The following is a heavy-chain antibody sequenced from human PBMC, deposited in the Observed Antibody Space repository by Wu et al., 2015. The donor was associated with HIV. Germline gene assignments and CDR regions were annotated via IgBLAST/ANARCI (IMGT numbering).Heavy chain of an antibody. CDR2: VIPLIGTT. Sequence: QVRLLQPGAEVRRPGSSVKVPCLTSGYTFNRFPINWLRQVPGQGLEWMAVVIPLIGTTHYAPKFEGRLTVSTAASATTAYMELRNLTADDTALYFCAREAYDDTSHQFLVDYFYAMDVWGQGTVVLVSS. CDR1: GYTFNRFP. D-gene: IGHD3-22*01. V-gene: IGHV1-69*05. CDR3: AREAYDDTSHQFLVDYFYAMDV. J-gene: IGHJ6*02.